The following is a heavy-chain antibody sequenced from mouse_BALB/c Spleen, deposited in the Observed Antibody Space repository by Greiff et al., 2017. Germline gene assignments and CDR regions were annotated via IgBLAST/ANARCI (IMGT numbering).Heavy chain of an antibody. CDR2: IFPGSGNT. Sequence: QVHVKQSGPELVKPGASVKISCKASGYSFTSYYIHWVKQRPGQGLEWIGWIFPGSGNTKYNEKFKGKATLTADTSSSTAYMQLSSLTSEDSAVYFCAREGYGHYYAMDYWGQGTSVTVSS. CDR3: AREGYGHYYAMDY. D-gene: IGHD1-1*02. J-gene: IGHJ4*01. CDR1: GYSFTSYY. V-gene: IGHV1-66*01.